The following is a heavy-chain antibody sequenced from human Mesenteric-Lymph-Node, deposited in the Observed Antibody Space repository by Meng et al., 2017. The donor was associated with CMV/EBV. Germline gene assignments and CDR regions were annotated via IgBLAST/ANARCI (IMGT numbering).Heavy chain of an antibody. J-gene: IGHJ3*02. D-gene: IGHD6-13*01. CDR3: ARYSSSWYRGAFDI. CDR1: GGSVSSGSYC. V-gene: IGHV4-61*01. CDR2: IYYSGST. Sequence: SETLSLTCTVSGGSVSSGSYCWSWIRQPPGKGLEWIGYIYYSGSTNYNPSLKSRVTISVDTSKNQFSLKLSSVTAADTAVYYCARYSSSWYRGAFDIWGQGTMVTVSS.